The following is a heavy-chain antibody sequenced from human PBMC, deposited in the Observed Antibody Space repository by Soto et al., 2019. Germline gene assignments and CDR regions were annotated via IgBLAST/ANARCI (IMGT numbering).Heavy chain of an antibody. CDR1: GFTFSSYS. V-gene: IGHV3-21*01. Sequence: GVLRLSCAASGFTFSSYSMNWVRQAPGKGLEWVSSISSSSSYIYYADSVKGRFTISRDNAKNSLYLQMNSLRAEDTAVYYCALCIAVAGTVDYYYGMDVWGQGTTVTVSS. D-gene: IGHD6-19*01. J-gene: IGHJ6*02. CDR2: ISSSSSYI. CDR3: ALCIAVAGTVDYYYGMDV.